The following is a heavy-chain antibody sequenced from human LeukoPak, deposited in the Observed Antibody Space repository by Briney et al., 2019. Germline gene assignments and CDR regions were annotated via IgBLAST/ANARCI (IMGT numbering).Heavy chain of an antibody. CDR3: ATGRYYYGSGSFEKPDY. Sequence: GASVKVSCKVSGYTLTELSIHWVRQAPGKGLEWMGGFDPEDGETIYAQKFQGRVTMTEDTSTDTAYMELSSLRSEDTAAYYCATGRYYYGSGSFEKPDYWGQGTLVTVSS. V-gene: IGHV1-24*01. CDR2: FDPEDGET. J-gene: IGHJ4*02. D-gene: IGHD3-10*01. CDR1: GYTLTELS.